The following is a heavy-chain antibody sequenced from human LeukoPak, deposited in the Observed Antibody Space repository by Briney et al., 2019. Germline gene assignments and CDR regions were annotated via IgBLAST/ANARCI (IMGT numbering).Heavy chain of an antibody. V-gene: IGHV1-18*01. CDR3: AKSALGDYVGPQDY. J-gene: IGHJ4*02. CDR1: GYTFTYYV. Sequence: ASVKVSCKTSGYTFTYYVISWVRQAPGQGLEWMGWINAYNGNTNDAQKFQGRVTMTTDTSTSTAYMELRSLRAEDTAVYYCAKSALGDYVGPQDYWGQGTLVTVSS. D-gene: IGHD4-17*01. CDR2: INAYNGNT.